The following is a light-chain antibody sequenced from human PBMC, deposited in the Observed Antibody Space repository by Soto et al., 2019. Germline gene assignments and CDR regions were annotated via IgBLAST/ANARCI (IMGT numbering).Light chain of an antibody. Sequence: EIVLTQSPGTLSLSPGERATLYCRASEHVANNYLAWYQQKPGQAPRRLIYGASSRAAGIPDRFRGSGSGTDFTLTITRLEPEDFAVYYCQQYGSSRTFGQGTKVDIK. V-gene: IGKV3-20*01. CDR3: QQYGSSRT. CDR1: EHVANNY. CDR2: GAS. J-gene: IGKJ1*01.